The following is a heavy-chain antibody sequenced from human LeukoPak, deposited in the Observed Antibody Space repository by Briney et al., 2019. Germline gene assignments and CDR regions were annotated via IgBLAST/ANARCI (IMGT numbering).Heavy chain of an antibody. Sequence: ASVKVSCKASGGTFSCYANSRVRQAPGQGLEWMGRIIPILGIANYAQKFQGRVTITADKSTSTAYMELSSLRSEDTAVYYCARDRAPSSYYYDSSGYYYDYWGQGTLVTVSS. J-gene: IGHJ4*02. CDR2: IIPILGIA. V-gene: IGHV1-69*04. D-gene: IGHD3-22*01. CDR1: GGTFSCYA. CDR3: ARDRAPSSYYYDSSGYYYDY.